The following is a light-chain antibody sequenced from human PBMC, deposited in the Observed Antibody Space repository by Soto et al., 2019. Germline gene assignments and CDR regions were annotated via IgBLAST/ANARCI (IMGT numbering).Light chain of an antibody. Sequence: EIVMTQSPATLSVSRGERATLSCRAGQSVSSNLAWYQQKPGQAPRLLIYGASTRATGIPARFSGSGSGTEFTLTISSLQSEDFAVYYCQQYNNWPPWTFGQGTKVEIK. J-gene: IGKJ1*01. CDR2: GAS. CDR3: QQYNNWPPWT. CDR1: QSVSSN. V-gene: IGKV3-15*01.